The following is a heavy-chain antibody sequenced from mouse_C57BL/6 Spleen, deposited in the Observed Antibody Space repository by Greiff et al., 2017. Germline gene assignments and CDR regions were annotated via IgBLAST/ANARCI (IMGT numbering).Heavy chain of an antibody. CDR2: IDPEDGDT. Sequence: VQLQQSGAELVRPGASVKLSCTASGFNIKDYYMHWVKQRPEQGLEWIGRIDPEDGDTEYAPKFQGKATMTADTSSNTAYLQLSSLTSEDTAVYYRTTRYYGSSYDWYFDVWGTGTTVTVSS. D-gene: IGHD1-1*01. J-gene: IGHJ1*03. CDR3: TTRYYGSSYDWYFDV. CDR1: GFNIKDYY. V-gene: IGHV14-1*01.